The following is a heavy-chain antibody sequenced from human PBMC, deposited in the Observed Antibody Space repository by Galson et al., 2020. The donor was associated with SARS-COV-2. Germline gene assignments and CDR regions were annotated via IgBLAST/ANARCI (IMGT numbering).Heavy chain of an antibody. CDR2: IYYSGST. Sequence: SQTLSLTCTVSGGSISSGGYYWSWIRQHTGKGLEWIGYIYYSGSTYYNPSLKSRVTISVDTSKNQFSLKLSSVTAADTAVYYCAVLSLGYCSSTSCFQPIFDPWGQGTLVTVSS. CDR3: AVLSLGYCSSTSCFQPIFDP. D-gene: IGHD2-2*01. J-gene: IGHJ5*02. V-gene: IGHV4-31*02. CDR1: GGSISSGGYY.